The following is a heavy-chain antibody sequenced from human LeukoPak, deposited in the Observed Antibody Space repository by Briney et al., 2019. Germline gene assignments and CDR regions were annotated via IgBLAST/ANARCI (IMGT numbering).Heavy chain of an antibody. CDR3: ARDTLGEAACDY. CDR1: GFTFSSYG. CDR2: IWYDGSNK. J-gene: IGHJ4*02. Sequence: PGGSLRLSCAASGFTFSSYGMHWVRQAPGKGLEWVAVIWYDGSNKYCADSVKGRFTISRDNSKNTLYLQTNSLRAEDTAVYYCARDTLGEAACDYWGQGTLVTVSS. D-gene: IGHD3-16*01. V-gene: IGHV3-33*01.